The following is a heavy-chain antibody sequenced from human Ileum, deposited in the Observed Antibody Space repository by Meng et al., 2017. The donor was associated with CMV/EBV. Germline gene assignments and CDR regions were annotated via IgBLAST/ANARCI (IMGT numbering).Heavy chain of an antibody. CDR1: ADSFTGYH. CDR2: INYRGSI. D-gene: IGHD7-27*01. CDR3: VRGNWVSDF. Sequence: QVHLHQWGAEVLQPSETLSLTHTVSADSFTGYHWTWIRQPPGKGPEWIGEINYRGSIHYNPSLESRVTISLDMSTNQLSLKLNSVTAADTAVYYCVRGNWVSDFWGQGTLVTVSS. V-gene: IGHV4-34*01. J-gene: IGHJ4*02.